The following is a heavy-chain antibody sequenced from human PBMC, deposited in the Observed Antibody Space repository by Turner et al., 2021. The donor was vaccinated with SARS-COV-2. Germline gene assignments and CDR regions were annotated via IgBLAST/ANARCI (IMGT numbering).Heavy chain of an antibody. J-gene: IGHJ6*02. CDR1: GGSISSSTYY. V-gene: IGHV4-39*01. CDR2: IYYSVRT. CDR3: ARLIDTAIDDYGMDV. D-gene: IGHD5-18*01. Sequence: QLQLHESGPGLVQPSETLSLTCTVPGGSISSSTYYWGWILQAPGKGMEWIGNIYYSVRTYYNPSIKSLVTICEDTSKNQFSLKLSSVTDADTAVYYWARLIDTAIDDYGMDVWGQGTTVTVSS.